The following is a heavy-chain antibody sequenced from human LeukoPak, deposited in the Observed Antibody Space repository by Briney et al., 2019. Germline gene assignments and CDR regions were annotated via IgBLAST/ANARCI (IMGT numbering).Heavy chain of an antibody. J-gene: IGHJ5*02. D-gene: IGHD2-15*01. CDR1: GYTFTGYY. Sequence: ASVKVSCKAAGYTFTGYYMFWVRQAPGQGLEWMGQINPNRVGTNYAQKFQGRVTMTRDTSISTAYMELSRLRSDDTAVYYCARGYCSGGSCYSVENWFDPWGQGTLVTVSS. CDR2: INPNRVGT. CDR3: ARGYCSGGSCYSVENWFDP. V-gene: IGHV1-2*06.